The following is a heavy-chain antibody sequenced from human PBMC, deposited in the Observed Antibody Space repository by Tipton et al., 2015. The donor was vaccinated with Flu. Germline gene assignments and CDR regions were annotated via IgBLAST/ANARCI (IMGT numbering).Heavy chain of an antibody. CDR3: ARDSVALGGCFSQGFCY. Sequence: SLRLSCAASGFTFSSYSMHWVRQAPGKGLEWVADITQDGSKKYYADSVKGRFTISRDNAKNSLYLQMNSLRAEDTALYYCARDSVALGGCFSQGFCYWGPRALVSSSS. V-gene: IGHV3-7*01. D-gene: IGHD2-21*02. J-gene: IGHJ4*02. CDR2: ITQDGSKK. CDR1: GFTFSSYS.